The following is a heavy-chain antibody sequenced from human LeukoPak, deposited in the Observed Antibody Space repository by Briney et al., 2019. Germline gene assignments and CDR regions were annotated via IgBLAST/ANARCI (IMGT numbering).Heavy chain of an antibody. D-gene: IGHD3-22*01. V-gene: IGHV1-69*13. CDR2: IIPIFGTA. CDR1: GGTFSSYA. CDR3: AKGSYYDSSGSFYFDY. J-gene: IGHJ4*02. Sequence: SVKVSCKASGGTFSSYAISWVRQAPGQGLEWMGGIIPIFGTANYAQKFQGRVTITADESTSTAYMELSSLRSEDTAAYYCAKGSYYDSSGSFYFDYWGQGTLVTVSS.